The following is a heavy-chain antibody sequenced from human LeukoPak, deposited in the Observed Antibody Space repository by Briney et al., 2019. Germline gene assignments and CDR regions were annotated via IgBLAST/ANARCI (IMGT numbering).Heavy chain of an antibody. CDR3: AKSPIAVAGTTEYDY. CDR1: GFTFSSYW. Sequence: PGGSLRLSCAASGFTFSSYWMSWVRQAPGKGLEWVANIKQDGSEKYYVDSVKGRFTISRDNAKNSLYLQMNSLRAEDTAVYYCAKSPIAVAGTTEYDYWGQGTLVTVSS. J-gene: IGHJ4*02. CDR2: IKQDGSEK. V-gene: IGHV3-7*01. D-gene: IGHD6-19*01.